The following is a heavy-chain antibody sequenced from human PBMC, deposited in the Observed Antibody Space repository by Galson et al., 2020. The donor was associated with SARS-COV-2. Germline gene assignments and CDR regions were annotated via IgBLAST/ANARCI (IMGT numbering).Heavy chain of an antibody. CDR2: INDEGSST. CDR1: GFTLSSYW. CDR3: GRTPTYYYVSSGYYCAGCEYWYFDL. J-gene: IGHJ2*01. Sequence: GESLKISCAASGFTLSSYWMHWVRQAPGKGLVWVSRINDEGSSTHYADSVKGRFTISRDNAKNTLYLQMNSLRAEDTAVYYCGRTPTYYYVSSGYYCAGCEYWYFDLWSRGTLVTGSS. D-gene: IGHD3-22*01. V-gene: IGHV3-74*01.